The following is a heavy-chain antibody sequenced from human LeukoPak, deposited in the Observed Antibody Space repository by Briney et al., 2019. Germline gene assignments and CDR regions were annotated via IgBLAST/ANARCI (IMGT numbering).Heavy chain of an antibody. Sequence: ASVKVSCKASGGTFSSYAISWVRQAPGQGLEWMGWISAYNGNTNYAQKLQGRVTMTTDTSTSTAYMELRSLRSDDTAVYYCARIAVGATYYFDYWGQGTLVTVSS. CDR2: ISAYNGNT. CDR3: ARIAVGATYYFDY. V-gene: IGHV1-18*01. CDR1: GGTFSSYA. J-gene: IGHJ4*02. D-gene: IGHD1-26*01.